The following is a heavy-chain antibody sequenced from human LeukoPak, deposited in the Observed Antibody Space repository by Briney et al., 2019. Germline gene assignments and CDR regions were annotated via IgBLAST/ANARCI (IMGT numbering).Heavy chain of an antibody. J-gene: IGHJ4*02. CDR2: ISSSGSTI. V-gene: IGHV3-11*01. D-gene: IGHD5-18*01. CDR3: ARDRNTASSEVGFDY. CDR1: GFTFSDYY. Sequence: GGSLRLSCAASGFTFSDYYMSWIRQAPGKGLEWVSYISSSGSTIYYADSVKGRFTISRDNAKNSLYLQMNSLRAEDTAVYYCARDRNTASSEVGFDYWGQGTLVTVSS.